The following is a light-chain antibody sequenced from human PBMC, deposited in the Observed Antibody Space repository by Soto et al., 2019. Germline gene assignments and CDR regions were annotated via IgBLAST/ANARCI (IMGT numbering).Light chain of an antibody. CDR2: SAS. J-gene: IGKJ1*01. Sequence: DFQMTQSPSSLSASVGDTVTLTCRASQGFTNYLAWYQQKPGKAPKLLIYSASTLQSGVPSRFSGSGSGTDFTLTISSLQPEDFATYYCLQVDVYPWTFGQGTKVDIK. CDR3: LQVDVYPWT. V-gene: IGKV1-9*01. CDR1: QGFTNY.